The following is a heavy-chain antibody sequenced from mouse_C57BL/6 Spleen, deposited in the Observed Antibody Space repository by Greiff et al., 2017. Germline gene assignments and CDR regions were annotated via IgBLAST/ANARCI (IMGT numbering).Heavy chain of an antibody. J-gene: IGHJ4*01. CDR1: GFPFSDYG. CDR3: ARRMDY. V-gene: IGHV5-17*01. Sequence: EVKVVESGGGLVKPGGSLKLSCAASGFPFSDYGMHWVRQAPETGLEWVAYISSGSSTIYYADTVKGRFTISRDNAKNTLFLQMASLRSEDTAMYYCARRMDYWGQGTSVTVSS. CDR2: ISSGSSTI.